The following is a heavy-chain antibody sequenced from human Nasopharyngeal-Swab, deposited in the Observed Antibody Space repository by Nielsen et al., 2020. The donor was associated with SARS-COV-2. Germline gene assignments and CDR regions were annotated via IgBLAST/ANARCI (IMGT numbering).Heavy chain of an antibody. D-gene: IGHD6-13*01. CDR2: ISWNSGSI. CDR3: AKDTSRIAAAGTPFDY. CDR1: GFTFSSYW. Sequence: SLKISCAASGFTFSSYWMHWVRQAPGKGLEWVSGISWNSGSIGYADSVKGRFTISRDNAKNSLYLQMNSLRAEDTALYYCAKDTSRIAAAGTPFDYWGQGTLVTVSS. J-gene: IGHJ4*02. V-gene: IGHV3-9*01.